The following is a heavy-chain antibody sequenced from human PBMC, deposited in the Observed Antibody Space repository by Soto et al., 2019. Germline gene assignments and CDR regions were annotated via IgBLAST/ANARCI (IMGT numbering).Heavy chain of an antibody. Sequence: SVKVSCKTSGGSFSNYAISWVRQAPGQGLEWMGAIIPMFGTANYAQMFQGRVTITADESTNTAYMEVGSLRSEDSAVYYCARGATETREYFYGMDVWGQGTTVTVSS. J-gene: IGHJ6*02. V-gene: IGHV1-69*13. D-gene: IGHD1-1*01. CDR2: IIPMFGTA. CDR1: GGSFSNYA. CDR3: ARGATETREYFYGMDV.